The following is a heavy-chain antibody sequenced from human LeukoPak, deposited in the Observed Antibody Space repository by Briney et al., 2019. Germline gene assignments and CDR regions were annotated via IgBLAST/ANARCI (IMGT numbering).Heavy chain of an antibody. V-gene: IGHV4-59*12. D-gene: IGHD2-15*01. CDR1: GGSISSYY. Sequence: SETLSLTCTVSGGSISSYYWSWIRQPPGKGLEWIGYIYYSGSTYYNPSLKSRVTISVDTSKNQFSLKLSSVTAADTAVYYCARSLLGYCSGGSCYEIDYWGQGTLVTVSS. CDR2: IYYSGST. CDR3: ARSLLGYCSGGSCYEIDY. J-gene: IGHJ4*02.